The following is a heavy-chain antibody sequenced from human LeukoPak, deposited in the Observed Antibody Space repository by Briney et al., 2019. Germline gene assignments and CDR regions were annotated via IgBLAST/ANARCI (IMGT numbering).Heavy chain of an antibody. J-gene: IGHJ4*02. CDR2: ISGSGGST. CDR1: GFTFSSYA. Sequence: QPGGSLRLSCAASGFTFSSYAMSWVRQAPGKGLEWVSAISGSGGSTYYADSVKGRFTISRDNSKNTLYLQMNSLRAEDTAVYYCAKLTGYCSSTSCLGAYYFDYWGQGTLVTVSS. V-gene: IGHV3-23*01. CDR3: AKLTGYCSSTSCLGAYYFDY. D-gene: IGHD2-2*01.